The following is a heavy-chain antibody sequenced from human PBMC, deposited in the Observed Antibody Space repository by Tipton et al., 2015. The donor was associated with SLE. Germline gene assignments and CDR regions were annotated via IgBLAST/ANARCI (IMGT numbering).Heavy chain of an antibody. J-gene: IGHJ6*03. CDR1: GGSISSYY. CDR3: AREGCSSTSCPYYMDV. V-gene: IGHV4-4*07. D-gene: IGHD2-2*01. Sequence: TLSLTCTVSGGSISSYYWSWIRQPAGQGLEWIGRIYTSGSANYNPSLKSRVTMSVDTSKNQFSLKLSSVTAADTAVYYCAREGCSSTSCPYYMDVWGKGTTVTVSS. CDR2: IYTSGSA.